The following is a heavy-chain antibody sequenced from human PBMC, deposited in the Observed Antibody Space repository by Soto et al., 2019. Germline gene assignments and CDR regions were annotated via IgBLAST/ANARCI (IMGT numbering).Heavy chain of an antibody. J-gene: IGHJ4*02. CDR2: IYSGGST. CDR3: ASVTSGSYYYHY. CDR1: GFTVSSNY. Sequence: EVQLVESGGGLIQPGGSLRLSCAASGFTVSSNYMSWVRQAPGKGLEWVSVIYSGGSTYYADPVKGRFTISRDNSKNTLYIQMNSLRAEDTAVYYCASVTSGSYYYHYWGQGTLVTVSS. D-gene: IGHD1-26*01. V-gene: IGHV3-53*01.